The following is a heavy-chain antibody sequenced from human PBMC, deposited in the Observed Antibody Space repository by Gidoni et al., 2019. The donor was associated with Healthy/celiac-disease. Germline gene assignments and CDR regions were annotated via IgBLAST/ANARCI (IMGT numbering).Heavy chain of an antibody. D-gene: IGHD6-19*01. CDR3: AREARNPWLVRLWWFDP. Sequence: EVQLVESGGGLVQPGGSLRLSCAASGFTFSSCWMHWVRQAPGKGLVWVSRINGDGSSTSYADSVKGRFTISRDNAKNTLYLQMNSLRAEDTAVYYCAREARNPWLVRLWWFDPWGQGTLVTVSS. CDR2: INGDGSST. J-gene: IGHJ5*02. CDR1: GFTFSSCW. V-gene: IGHV3-74*01.